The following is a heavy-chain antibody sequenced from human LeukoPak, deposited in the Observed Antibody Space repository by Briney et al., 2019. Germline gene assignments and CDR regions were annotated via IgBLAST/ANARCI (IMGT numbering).Heavy chain of an antibody. CDR1: GGSFSGYY. V-gene: IGHV4-34*01. CDR3: ARGLGDSSGPDY. CDR2: INHSGST. J-gene: IGHJ4*02. D-gene: IGHD3-22*01. Sequence: TSETLSLTCAVYGGSFSGYYWSWIRQPPGKGLEWIGEINHSGSTNYNPSLKSRVTISVDTSKNQFSLKLSSVTAADTAVYYCARGLGDSSGPDYWGQGTLVTVPS.